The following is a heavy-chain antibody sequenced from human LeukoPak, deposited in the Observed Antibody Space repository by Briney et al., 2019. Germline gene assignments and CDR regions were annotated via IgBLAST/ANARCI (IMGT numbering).Heavy chain of an antibody. CDR3: ARRSGLAVIDY. J-gene: IGHJ4*02. CDR1: GGSISSSSHY. V-gene: IGHV4-39*01. CDR2: IYYSGST. D-gene: IGHD3-3*01. Sequence: SETLSLTCTVSGGSISSSSHYWGWIRQPPGKGLEWIGSIYYSGSTYYNPSLKSRVTISVDTSKNQFSLKLSSVTAADTAVYYCARRSGLAVIDYWGQGTLVTVSS.